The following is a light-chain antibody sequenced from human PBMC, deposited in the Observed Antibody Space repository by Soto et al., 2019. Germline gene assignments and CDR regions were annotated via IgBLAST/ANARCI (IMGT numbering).Light chain of an antibody. J-gene: IGKJ1*01. CDR1: QSVLHSSNNKNY. CDR2: WAS. V-gene: IGKV4-1*01. CDR3: QQYYSTPWT. Sequence: DIVMTQSPDSLAVSLGERATINCKSSQSVLHSSNNKNYLAWYQQKPGQPPKLLIYWASNRESGVPDRFSGSGSGTGFTLTISSLQAEDVAVYYCQQYYSTPWTFGQGTKVEIK.